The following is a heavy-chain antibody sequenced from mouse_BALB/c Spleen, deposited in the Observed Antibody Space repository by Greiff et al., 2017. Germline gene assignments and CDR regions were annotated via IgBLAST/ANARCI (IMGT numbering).Heavy chain of an antibody. J-gene: IGHJ3*01. D-gene: IGHD1-1*01. CDR2: IWAGGST. CDR3: ARDHGSSRGWFAY. V-gene: IGHV2-9*02. CDR1: GFSFTSYG. Sequence: QVQLKQSGPGLVAPSQSLSITCTVSGFSFTSYGVHWVRQPPGKGLEWLGVIWAGGSTNYNSALMSRLSISKDNSKSQVFSTMINLQTDDTAMYYGARDHGSSRGWFAYWGQGTLVTVSA.